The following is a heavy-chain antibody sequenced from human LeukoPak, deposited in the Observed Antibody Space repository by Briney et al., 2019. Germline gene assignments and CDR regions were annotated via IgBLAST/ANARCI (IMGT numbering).Heavy chain of an antibody. D-gene: IGHD6-13*01. Sequence: GGSLRLSCAASGFTFSSYGMHWVRQAPGKGLEWVAVISYDGSNKYYADSVKGRFTISRDNSKNTPYLQMNSLRAEDTAVYYCANEKGSSYPADYWGQGTLVTVSS. J-gene: IGHJ4*02. CDR3: ANEKGSSYPADY. CDR2: ISYDGSNK. V-gene: IGHV3-30*18. CDR1: GFTFSSYG.